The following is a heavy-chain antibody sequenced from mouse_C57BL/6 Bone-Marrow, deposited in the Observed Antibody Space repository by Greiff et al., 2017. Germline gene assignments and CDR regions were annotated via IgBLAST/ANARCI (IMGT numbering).Heavy chain of an antibody. V-gene: IGHV15-2*01. CDR2: ILPSIGRT. CDR3: ARGGVYDGYYDAMDY. Sequence: SGSELRSPGSSVKLSCKDFDSEVFPIAYMSWVRHKPGHGFEWIGGILPSIGRTIYGEKFEDKATLDADTLSNTAYLELNSLTSEDSAIYYCARGGVYDGYYDAMDYWGQGTSVTVSS. CDR1: DSEVFPIAY. J-gene: IGHJ4*01. D-gene: IGHD2-3*01.